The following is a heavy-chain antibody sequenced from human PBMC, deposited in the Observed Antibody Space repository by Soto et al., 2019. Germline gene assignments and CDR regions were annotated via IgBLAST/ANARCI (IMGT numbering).Heavy chain of an antibody. CDR1: GCSISSVDYY. V-gene: IGHV4-30-4*01. J-gene: IGHJ4*02. D-gene: IGHD3-3*01. CDR2: IYYSGST. CDR3: ARLGGYYQALDH. Sequence: SETLSLTCAFSGCSISSVDYYWSWIRQPPGKGLEWIGYIYYSGSTYYNPSLKSRVTISVDTSKNQFSLNLTSVTAADTAVYYCARLGGYYQALDHWSQGTLVTVS.